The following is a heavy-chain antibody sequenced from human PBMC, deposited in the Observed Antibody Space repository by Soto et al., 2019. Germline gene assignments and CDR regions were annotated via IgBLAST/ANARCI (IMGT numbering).Heavy chain of an antibody. D-gene: IGHD3-10*01. V-gene: IGHV3-23*01. J-gene: IGHJ4*02. CDR3: ADNYGSGSYYVGY. Sequence: LRLSCAASGFTFSSYAMSWVRQAPGKGLEWVSAISGSGGSTYYADSVKGRFTISRDNSKNTLYLQMNSLRAEDTAVYYCADNYGSGSYYVGYWGQGTLVTVSS. CDR1: GFTFSSYA. CDR2: ISGSGGST.